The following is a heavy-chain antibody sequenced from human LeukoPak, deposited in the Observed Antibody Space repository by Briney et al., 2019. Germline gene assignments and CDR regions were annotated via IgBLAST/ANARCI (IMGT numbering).Heavy chain of an antibody. Sequence: ASVKVSCKASGGTFRSKAINWVRQAPGQGLEWMGGIIPLLNTSIYAQKFQGRVTIITDESATTADMELNSLRSEDTAVYFCARSFSSSWSYFENWGQGTLVTVSS. J-gene: IGHJ4*02. CDR2: IIPLLNTS. CDR1: GGTFRSKA. V-gene: IGHV1-69*05. D-gene: IGHD6-13*01. CDR3: ARSFSSSWSYFEN.